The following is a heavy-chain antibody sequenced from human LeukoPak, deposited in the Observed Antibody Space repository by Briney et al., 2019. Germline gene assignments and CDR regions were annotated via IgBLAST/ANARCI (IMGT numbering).Heavy chain of an antibody. CDR2: ISGSGDIT. J-gene: IGHJ4*02. D-gene: IGHD3-22*01. CDR1: GFTFSSYA. V-gene: IGHV3-23*01. CDR3: ARDGYYDSSGYSLDY. Sequence: GGSLRLSCAASGFTFSSYAMSWVRRAPGKGLEWVSTISGSGDITYNADSVKGRFTISRDNSKNTLYLQMNSLRAEDTAVYYCARDGYYDSSGYSLDYWGQGTLVTVSS.